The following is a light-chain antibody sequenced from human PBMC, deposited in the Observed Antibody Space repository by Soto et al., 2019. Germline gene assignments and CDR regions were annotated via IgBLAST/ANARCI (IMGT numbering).Light chain of an antibody. CDR1: SSDVGGYNY. V-gene: IGLV2-8*01. Sequence: QSVLTQPPSASGSPGQSVTISCTGTSSDVGGYNYVSWYQHHPGKAPRLMIYELSNRPSGVPYRFSGSKSGNTSSLTVSGLQDEDEGDYYCSSYTGINNHVVFGGGTKLTVL. CDR2: ELS. CDR3: SSYTGINNHVV. J-gene: IGLJ2*01.